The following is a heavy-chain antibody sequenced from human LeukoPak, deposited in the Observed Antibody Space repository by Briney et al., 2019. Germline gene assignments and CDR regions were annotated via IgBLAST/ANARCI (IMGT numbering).Heavy chain of an antibody. D-gene: IGHD3-22*01. CDR2: ISGSGGST. CDR1: GFIFSSYA. Sequence: GGSLRLSCAASGFIFSSYAMSWVRQAPGKGLEWVSAISGSGGSTYYADSVKGRFTISRDNSKNTLYLQMNSLRAEDTAVYYCAKDQRARYYYDSSGYIVYWGQGTLVTVSS. V-gene: IGHV3-23*01. J-gene: IGHJ4*02. CDR3: AKDQRARYYYDSSGYIVY.